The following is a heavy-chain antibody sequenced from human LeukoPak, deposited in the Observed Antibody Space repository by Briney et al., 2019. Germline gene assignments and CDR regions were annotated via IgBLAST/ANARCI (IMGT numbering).Heavy chain of an antibody. CDR1: GFTFSSYS. V-gene: IGHV3-23*01. J-gene: IGHJ2*01. D-gene: IGHD1-26*01. Sequence: PGGSLRLSCAASGFTFSSYSMNWARQAPGKGLEWVSGISSSGSGGNTYYADSVKGRFTISRDSSKNTLFLHMNTLRAEDTAIYYCAKDRTVGASCWYFDLWGRGTLATVSS. CDR3: AKDRTVGASCWYFDL. CDR2: ISSSGSGGNT.